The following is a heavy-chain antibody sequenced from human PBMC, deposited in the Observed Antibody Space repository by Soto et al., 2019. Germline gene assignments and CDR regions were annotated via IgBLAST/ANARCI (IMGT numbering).Heavy chain of an antibody. CDR2: IVVGSGNT. D-gene: IGHD3-10*01. Sequence: SVKVSCKASGFTFTSSAVQWVRQARGQRLEWIGWIVVGSGNTNYAQKFQERVTITRDMSTSTAYMELSSLRSEDTAVYYCAAVTMVRGVIKRHDYWGQGTLVTVSS. J-gene: IGHJ4*02. V-gene: IGHV1-58*01. CDR1: GFTFTSSA. CDR3: AAVTMVRGVIKRHDY.